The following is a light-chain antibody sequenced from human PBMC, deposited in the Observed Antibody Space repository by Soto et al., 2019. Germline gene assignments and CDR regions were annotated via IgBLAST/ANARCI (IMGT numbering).Light chain of an antibody. CDR1: QGVRND. CDR2: GAS. V-gene: IGKV1-6*01. Sequence: AIQLTQSPSSLSASVGDRVTIACRANQGVRNDLAWYQQRPGKAPKLLIYGASSLQSGVPSRFSGSGSGTDFTLTISSLQPEDFATYYCLQDYNYPLTFGQGTKVDIK. CDR3: LQDYNYPLT. J-gene: IGKJ1*01.